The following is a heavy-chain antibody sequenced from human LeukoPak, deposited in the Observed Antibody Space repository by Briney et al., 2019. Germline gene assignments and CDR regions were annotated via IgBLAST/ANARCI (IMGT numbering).Heavy chain of an antibody. Sequence: PSETLSLTCTVSGGSISSSSYYWGWIRPPPGKGLEWIGSIYHSGSTYYNPSLNSRVTISVDTSKNQFSLKLRSVSAADTAVYYCARSLVVPAHYYYYYYMDVWGKGTAVTVSS. V-gene: IGHV4-39*01. CDR3: ARSLVVPAHYYYYYYMDV. CDR1: GGSISSSSYY. J-gene: IGHJ6*03. CDR2: IYHSGST. D-gene: IGHD2-2*01.